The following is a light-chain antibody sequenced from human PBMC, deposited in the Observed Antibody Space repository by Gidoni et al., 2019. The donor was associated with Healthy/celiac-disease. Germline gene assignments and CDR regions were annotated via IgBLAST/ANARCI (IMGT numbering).Light chain of an antibody. Sequence: DIQRTQSPSSLSASVGDRVTITCRASQSISSYLNWYQQKPGKAPKLLIYAASSLQSGVPSRFSRSGSGADFTLTISSLQPEHFATYYCRQSYRAPRTFGQXTKVKIK. CDR1: QSISSY. V-gene: IGKV1-39*01. CDR3: RQSYRAPRT. CDR2: AAS. J-gene: IGKJ1*01.